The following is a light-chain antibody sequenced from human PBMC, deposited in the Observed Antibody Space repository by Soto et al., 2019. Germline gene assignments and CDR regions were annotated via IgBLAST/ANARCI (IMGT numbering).Light chain of an antibody. Sequence: QSALTQPPSVSGSPGQSVTISCTGTSSDIGSYNRVSWYQQPPGTAPKLIIYEVSNRPSGIPDRFSGSKSGNTASLTISGLQADDEADYYCASYITSSTVVFGGVIKLTVL. CDR2: EVS. J-gene: IGLJ2*01. V-gene: IGLV2-18*02. CDR3: ASYITSSTVV. CDR1: SSDIGSYNR.